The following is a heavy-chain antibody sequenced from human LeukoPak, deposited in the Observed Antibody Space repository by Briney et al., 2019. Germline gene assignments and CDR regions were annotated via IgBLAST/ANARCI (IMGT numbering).Heavy chain of an antibody. J-gene: IGHJ4*02. CDR3: TSPEPDY. CDR1: GFTFSKYW. Sequence: GGSLRLSCAASGFTFSKYWMHWVRQAPGKGLEWVSRIKSDGSGTSYVDSVKGRFTISRDNAKNTPYLQMNSLRAEDTAVYYCTSPEPDYWGQGTLVTVSS. V-gene: IGHV3-74*01. CDR2: IKSDGSGT.